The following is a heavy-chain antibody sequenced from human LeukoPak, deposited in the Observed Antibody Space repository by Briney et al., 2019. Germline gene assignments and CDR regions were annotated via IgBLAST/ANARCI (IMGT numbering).Heavy chain of an antibody. CDR3: AREVQLWINSCWFDP. J-gene: IGHJ5*02. D-gene: IGHD5-18*01. Sequence: GASVKVSCKASGGTFSSYAISWVRQAPGQGLEWMGWISAYNGNTNYAQKLQGRVTMTTDTSTSTAYMELRSLRSDDTAVYYCAREVQLWINSCWFDPWGQGTLVTVSS. V-gene: IGHV1-18*01. CDR2: ISAYNGNT. CDR1: GGTFSSYA.